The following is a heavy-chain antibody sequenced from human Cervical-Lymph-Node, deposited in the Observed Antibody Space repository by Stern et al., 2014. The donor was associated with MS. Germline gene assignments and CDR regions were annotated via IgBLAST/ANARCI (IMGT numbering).Heavy chain of an antibody. Sequence: VQLLESGPGLVKPSQTLSLTCTVSGGSISRGNYYWSWIRQPAGKGLEWIGRMFTGGSTNYNPSLKSRVTISVDTSKNQLSLKLSSVTAADTAVYYCAVGYSYGSYGLDVWGQGTTVTVSS. V-gene: IGHV4-61*02. D-gene: IGHD5-18*01. CDR1: GGSISRGNYY. CDR2: MFTGGST. J-gene: IGHJ6*02. CDR3: AVGYSYGSYGLDV.